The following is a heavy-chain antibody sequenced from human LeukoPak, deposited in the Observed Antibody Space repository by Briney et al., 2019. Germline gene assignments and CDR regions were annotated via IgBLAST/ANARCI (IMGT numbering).Heavy chain of an antibody. J-gene: IGHJ4*02. Sequence: ASVKLSCKVSGYILTELSMHWVRQAPGKGLEWMGGFDPEDGEKIYAQKFQGRVTMTEDTSTDTAYMELSSLRSDDTAVYYCATETTAGTLDYWGQGTLVTVYS. D-gene: IGHD6-13*01. V-gene: IGHV1-24*01. CDR1: GYILTELS. CDR3: ATETTAGTLDY. CDR2: FDPEDGEK.